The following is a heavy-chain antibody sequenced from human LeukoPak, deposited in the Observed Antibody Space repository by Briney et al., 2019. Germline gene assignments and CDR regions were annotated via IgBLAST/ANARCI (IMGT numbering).Heavy chain of an antibody. D-gene: IGHD3-10*01. J-gene: IGHJ6*03. CDR2: IRYDGSNK. CDR1: GFTFSSYG. Sequence: PGGSLRLSCAASGFTFSSYGMHWVRQAPGKGLEWVAFIRYDGSNKYYADSVKGRFTISRDNSKNTLFLQMNSLRAEDTAVYYCAKCYGSGSYQNSYYYCMDVWGKGTTVTISS. CDR3: AKCYGSGSYQNSYYYCMDV. V-gene: IGHV3-30*02.